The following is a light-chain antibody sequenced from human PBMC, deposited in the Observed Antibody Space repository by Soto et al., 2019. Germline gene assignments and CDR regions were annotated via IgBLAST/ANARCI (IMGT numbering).Light chain of an antibody. CDR1: QSISSW. CDR2: DAS. V-gene: IGKV1-5*01. CDR3: QQYNSYSRT. Sequence: DIPMTQSPSTLSASVGDRVTITCRASQSISSWLAWYQQKPGKAPKLLIYDASSLESGVPSRFSGSGSGTEFTLTISGLQPDDFATYYCQQYNSYSRTFGQGTKVEIQ. J-gene: IGKJ1*01.